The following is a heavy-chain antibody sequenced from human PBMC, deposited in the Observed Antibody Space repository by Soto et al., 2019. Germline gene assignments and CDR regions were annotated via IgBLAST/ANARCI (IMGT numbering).Heavy chain of an antibody. CDR3: AADRYCSSNTCPGAFDI. D-gene: IGHD2-2*01. J-gene: IGHJ3*02. CDR2: SKRKSDGETA. CDR1: GFTFKYVW. V-gene: IGHV3-15*01. Sequence: EVLLVESGGDSVKPGGSLRLSCAASGFTFKYVWRTWVRQAQGKGREGVGRSKRKSDGETALYAAPGKGRFTISRDDSKEPAYLEMTSLKTADTAVYYCAADRYCSSNTCPGAFDIWGQGTMVRVSA.